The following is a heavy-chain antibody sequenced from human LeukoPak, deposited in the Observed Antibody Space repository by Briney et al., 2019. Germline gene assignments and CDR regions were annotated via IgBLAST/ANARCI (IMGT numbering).Heavy chain of an antibody. Sequence: SETLSLTCTVSDDSITMYYWTWIRQPPGKGLEWIGYVDHTGSTKFNPSLNGRVSISRDTSNNFFSLRLRSVTAAATAVYFWARGRVSSSTWYSTYYYFFYMDFWGKGTTVTVSS. CDR3: ARGRVSSSTWYSTYYYFFYMDF. CDR1: DDSITMYY. J-gene: IGHJ6*03. V-gene: IGHV4-59*01. D-gene: IGHD4-11*01. CDR2: VDHTGST.